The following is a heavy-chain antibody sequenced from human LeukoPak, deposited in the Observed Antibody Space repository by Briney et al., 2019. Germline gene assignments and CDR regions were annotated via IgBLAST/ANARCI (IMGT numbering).Heavy chain of an antibody. CDR3: ARAPRYYYDSSSGYYTGYYFDY. V-gene: IGHV3-7*01. Sequence: GGSLRLSCAASGFTFSTYWMSWVRQALGKGLEWVANIKHDGSEKHYVDSVKGRFTISRDNAKNSLYLHMNSLRAEDAAVYYCARAPRYYYDSSSGYYTGYYFDYWGQGTLATVSS. D-gene: IGHD3-22*01. CDR2: IKHDGSEK. J-gene: IGHJ4*02. CDR1: GFTFSTYW.